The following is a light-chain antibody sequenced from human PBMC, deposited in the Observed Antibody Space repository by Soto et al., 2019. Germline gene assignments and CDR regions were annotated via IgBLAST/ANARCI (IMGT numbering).Light chain of an antibody. J-gene: IGKJ1*01. CDR2: GAS. CDR3: QQYNNWPQT. Sequence: VWTQSPVTLSLYPGERATFSCRASQSVSGYLVWYQQKPGQAPRLLIYGASTRATGIPARFSGSGSGTEFTLTISSLQSEDFAEYHCQQYNNWPQTFGQGTKVDIK. CDR1: QSVSGY. V-gene: IGKV3-15*01.